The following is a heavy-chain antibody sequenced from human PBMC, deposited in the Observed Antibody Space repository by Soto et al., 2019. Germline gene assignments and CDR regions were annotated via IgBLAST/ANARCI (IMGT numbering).Heavy chain of an antibody. CDR2: IYDSGST. V-gene: IGHV4-31*03. D-gene: IGHD3-10*01. CDR1: GGSISSGGFH. CDR3: ARSITMFPGVRFYFDS. Sequence: SETLSLTCSVSGGSISSGGFHWSWIRQHPGKGLEWIGNIYDSGSTYYNPSLKSRISISLDTSKNQFSLKLNSVTAADTAAYFCARSITMFPGVRFYFDSWGQGTLVTVSS. J-gene: IGHJ4*02.